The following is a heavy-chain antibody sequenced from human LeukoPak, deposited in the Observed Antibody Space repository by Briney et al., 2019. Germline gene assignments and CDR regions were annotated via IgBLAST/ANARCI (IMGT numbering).Heavy chain of an antibody. J-gene: IGHJ4*02. V-gene: IGHV3-30*04. CDR1: GFTFRHYA. D-gene: IGHD1-26*01. CDR2: LSFDGAHK. CDR3: VRARAVGLDY. Sequence: ERSLRLSCAASGFTFRHYAVHWVRQAPGRGLEWVAVLSFDGAHKYYAESVKGRFTISRDNSNNTLFLQMDSLRIEDTALYYCVRARAVGLDYWGQGTLVTVSS.